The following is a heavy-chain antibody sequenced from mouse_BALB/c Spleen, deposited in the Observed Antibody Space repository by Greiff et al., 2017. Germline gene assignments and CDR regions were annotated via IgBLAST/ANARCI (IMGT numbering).Heavy chain of an antibody. CDR1: GFNIKDYY. CDR3: ARMNDGNLYAMDY. V-gene: IGHV14-1*02. J-gene: IGHJ4*01. D-gene: IGHD2-1*01. CDR2: IDPENGNT. Sequence: VQLQQSGAELVRPGALVKLSCTASGFNIKDYYMHWVKQRPEQGLEWIGWIDPENGNTIYDPKLQGKASITADTDSNTAYLLLSSLTSEDTAVYYCARMNDGNLYAMDYWGQGTSVTVSS.